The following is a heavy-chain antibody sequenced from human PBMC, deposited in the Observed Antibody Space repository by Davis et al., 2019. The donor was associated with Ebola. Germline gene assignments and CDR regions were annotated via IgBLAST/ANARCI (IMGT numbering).Heavy chain of an antibody. D-gene: IGHD7-27*01. Sequence: GESLKISCAASGFTFSSYDMHWVRQATGKGLEWVSAIGTAGDTYYPGSVKGRFTISRENAKNSLYLQMNSLRAEDTAVYYCAREDWGPGFGFDPWGQGTLVTVSS. CDR2: IGTAGDT. CDR1: GFTFSSYD. CDR3: AREDWGPGFGFDP. V-gene: IGHV3-13*01. J-gene: IGHJ5*02.